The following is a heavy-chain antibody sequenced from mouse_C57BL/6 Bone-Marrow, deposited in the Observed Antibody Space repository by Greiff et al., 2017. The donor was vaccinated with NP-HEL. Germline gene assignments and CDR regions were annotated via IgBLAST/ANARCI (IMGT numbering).Heavy chain of an antibody. Sequence: EVQGVESGEGLVKPGGSLKLSCAASGFTFSSYAMSWVRQTPEKRLEWVAYISSGGDYLYYAEPVKGRFTISRDNARNTLYLQMSSLKSEDTAMYYCTSLITTVVAPYYYAMDYWGQGTSVTVSS. V-gene: IGHV5-9-1*02. J-gene: IGHJ4*01. CDR1: GFTFSSYA. CDR3: TSLITTVVAPYYYAMDY. CDR2: ISSGGDYL. D-gene: IGHD1-1*01.